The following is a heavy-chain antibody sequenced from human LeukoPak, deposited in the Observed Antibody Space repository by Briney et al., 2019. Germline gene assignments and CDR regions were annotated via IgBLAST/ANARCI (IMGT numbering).Heavy chain of an antibody. V-gene: IGHV1-69*13. Sequence: GASVRVSPKHSGGTFTSYAASWVRQAPGQGLEWMGGIIPIFGTANYAQKFQGRVTITADESTSTAYMELSSLRSENTDVYYCARDHLPTYYNASGEKGHHALYGWVQGTMVTVSS. J-gene: IGHJ3*01. D-gene: IGHD3-10*01. CDR2: IIPIFGTA. CDR3: ARDHLPTYYNASGEKGHHALYG. CDR1: GGTFTSYA.